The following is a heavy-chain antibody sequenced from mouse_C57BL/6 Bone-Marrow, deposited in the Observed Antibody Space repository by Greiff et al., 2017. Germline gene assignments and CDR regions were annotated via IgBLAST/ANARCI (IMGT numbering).Heavy chain of an antibody. D-gene: IGHD1-1*02. Sequence: QVQLQQPGAELVKPGASVKLSCKASGYTFTSYWMHWVKQRPGQGLEWIGMIHPNSGSTNYNEKFKGKATVTVDKSSSTAYMQLSSVTSDDSAVYCCARQGGYWYFDVWGTGTTVTVSS. V-gene: IGHV1-64*01. CDR1: GYTFTSYW. J-gene: IGHJ1*03. CDR3: ARQGGYWYFDV. CDR2: IHPNSGST.